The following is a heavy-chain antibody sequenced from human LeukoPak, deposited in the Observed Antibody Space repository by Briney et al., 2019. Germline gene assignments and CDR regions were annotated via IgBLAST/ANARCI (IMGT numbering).Heavy chain of an antibody. CDR2: ISSSSSTI. CDR3: ARSRYNWNGV. J-gene: IGHJ4*02. CDR1: GFTFSSYS. D-gene: IGHD1-1*01. V-gene: IGHV3-48*01. Sequence: PGGSLRLSCAASGFTFSSYSMNWLRQAPGKGLEWVSYISSSSSTIYYADSVKGRFTISRDNAKNSLYLQMNSLRAEDTAVYYCARSRYNWNGVWGQGTLVTVSS.